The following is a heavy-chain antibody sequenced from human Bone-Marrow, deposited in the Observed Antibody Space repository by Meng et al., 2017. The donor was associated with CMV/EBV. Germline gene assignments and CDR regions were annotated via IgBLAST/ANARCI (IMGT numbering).Heavy chain of an antibody. V-gene: IGHV3-73*02. J-gene: IGHJ4*02. Sequence: GQLGESGGGLVQPGGSLKLPCAAPGFTFSGSAMHWVRQASGKGLEWVGRIRSKANSYATAYAASVKGRFTISRDDSKNTAYLQMNSLKTEDTAVYYCTILNYDSSGYLDYWGQGTLVTVSS. CDR2: IRSKANSYAT. CDR1: GFTFSGSA. D-gene: IGHD3-22*01. CDR3: TILNYDSSGYLDY.